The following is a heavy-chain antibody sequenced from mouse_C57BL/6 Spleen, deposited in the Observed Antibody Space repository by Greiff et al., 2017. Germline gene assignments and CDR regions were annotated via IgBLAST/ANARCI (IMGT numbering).Heavy chain of an antibody. CDR2: ISNGGGST. Sequence: EVKLVESGGGLVQPGGSLKLSCAASGFTFSDYYMYWVRQTPEKRLEWVAYISNGGGSTYYPDTVKGRFTISRDNAKNTLYLQMSRLKSEDTAMYYCARGYYEGFDYWGQGTTLTVSS. J-gene: IGHJ2*01. CDR3: ARGYYEGFDY. CDR1: GFTFSDYY. V-gene: IGHV5-12*01. D-gene: IGHD1-1*01.